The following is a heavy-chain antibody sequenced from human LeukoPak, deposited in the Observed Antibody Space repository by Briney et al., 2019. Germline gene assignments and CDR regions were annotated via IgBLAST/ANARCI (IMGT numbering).Heavy chain of an antibody. CDR1: GYSISSGYY. CDR3: ARHGSHYDTRQSDP. CDR2: VYHSGST. Sequence: SETLSLTCAVSGYSISSGYYWGWIRQPPGKGLEWIGSVYHSGSTYYNPSLKSRVTISVDTSKNQFSLKLSSVTAADTAVYYCARHGSHYDTRQSDPWGQGTLVTVSS. D-gene: IGHD3-22*01. J-gene: IGHJ5*02. V-gene: IGHV4-38-2*01.